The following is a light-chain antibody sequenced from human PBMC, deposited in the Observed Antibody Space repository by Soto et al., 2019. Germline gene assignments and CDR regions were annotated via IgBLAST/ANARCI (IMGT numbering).Light chain of an antibody. CDR3: CSHADSIIWV. Sequence: QSALTQPASVSGSPGQSITISCTGTSSDIGSYDLVSWYQQHPGKAPKLIIYAVSQRPSGVSSRFSGSKSGNTASLTISGLQAEDEADYYCCSHADSIIWVVGGGTKLTVL. CDR2: AVS. CDR1: SSDIGSYDL. J-gene: IGLJ3*02. V-gene: IGLV2-23*02.